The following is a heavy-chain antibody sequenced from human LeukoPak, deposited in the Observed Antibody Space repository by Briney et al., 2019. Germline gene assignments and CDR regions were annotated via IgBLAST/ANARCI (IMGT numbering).Heavy chain of an antibody. J-gene: IGHJ3*02. D-gene: IGHD3-22*01. CDR3: ASYDSSGYYYGAFDI. CDR1: GYTFTGYY. CDR2: INPNSGGT. V-gene: IGHV1-2*02. Sequence: GASVKVSFKASGYTFTGYYMHWVRQAPGQGLEWMGWINPNSGGTNYAQKFQGRVTMTRDTSISTAYMELSRLRSDDTAVYYCASYDSSGYYYGAFDIWGQGTMVTVSS.